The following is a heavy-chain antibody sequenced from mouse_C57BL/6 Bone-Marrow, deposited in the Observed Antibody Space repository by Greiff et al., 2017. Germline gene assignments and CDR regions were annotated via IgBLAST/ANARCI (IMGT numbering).Heavy chain of an antibody. CDR1: GFNIKDYY. V-gene: IGHV14-1*01. CDR2: IDPEDGDT. CDR3: TSDCYYWYFDV. Sequence: VQLQQSGAELVRPGASVKLSCTASGFNIKDYYMHWVKQRPEQGLEWIGRIDPEDGDTEYAPKFQGTATMTADTSSYTAYLQLSSLTSEDTAVYYCTSDCYYWYFDVWGTGTTVTGSS. J-gene: IGHJ1*03.